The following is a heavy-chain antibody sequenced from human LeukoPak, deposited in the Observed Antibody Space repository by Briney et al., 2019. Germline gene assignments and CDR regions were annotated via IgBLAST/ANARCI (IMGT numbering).Heavy chain of an antibody. CDR1: GYTFTGYY. CDR3: ARGTSVAGTVGAY. V-gene: IGHV1-2*02. D-gene: IGHD6-19*01. CDR2: INPNSGGT. Sequence: ASVKVSCKASGYTFTGYYMHWVRQAPGQGLEWMGWINPNSGGTNYAQKLQGRVTMTTDTSTSTAYMELRSLRPDDTAVYYCARGTSVAGTVGAYWGQGTLVTVSS. J-gene: IGHJ4*02.